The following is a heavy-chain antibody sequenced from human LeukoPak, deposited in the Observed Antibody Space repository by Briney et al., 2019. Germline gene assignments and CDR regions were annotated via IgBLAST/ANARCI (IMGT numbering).Heavy chain of an antibody. J-gene: IGHJ6*02. CDR2: IYYSGST. CDR1: GGSISSYY. CDR3: AREVPYCSSTSCLSDGMDV. V-gene: IGHV4-59*01. Sequence: PSETLSLTCTVSGGSISSYYWSWIRQPPGKGLEWIGYIYYSGSTNYNPSLKSRVTISVDTSKNQFSLKLSSVTAADTAAYYCAREVPYCSSTSCLSDGMDVWGQGTTVTVSS. D-gene: IGHD2-2*01.